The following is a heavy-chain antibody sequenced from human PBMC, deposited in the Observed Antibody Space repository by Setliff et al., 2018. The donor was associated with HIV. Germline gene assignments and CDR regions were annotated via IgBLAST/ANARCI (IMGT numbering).Heavy chain of an antibody. CDR1: GYTFSAYY. CDR2: INPNSGGA. V-gene: IGHV1-2*06. CDR3: ARGWATGADSSPLDV. J-gene: IGHJ6*04. D-gene: IGHD6-19*01. Sequence: ASVKVSCKASGYTFSAYYMHWVRQAPGQGLEWMGRINPNSGGAKYGQKFQGRVTMTRDTSFSTAYMEINRLRSDDTAVYYCARGWATGADSSPLDVWGKGTTVTSPQ.